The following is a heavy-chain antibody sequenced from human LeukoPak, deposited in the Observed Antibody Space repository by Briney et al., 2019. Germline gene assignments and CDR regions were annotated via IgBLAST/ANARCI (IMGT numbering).Heavy chain of an antibody. J-gene: IGHJ6*03. Sequence: PSETLSLTCAVYGGSFSGYYWSWIRQPPGKGLEWIGEINHSGSTNYNPSLKSRVTISVDTSKNQFSLKLSSVTAAVTAVYYCARDASMVRGVIYMDVWGKGTTVTVSS. CDR1: GGSFSGYY. D-gene: IGHD3-10*01. CDR2: INHSGST. V-gene: IGHV4-34*01. CDR3: ARDASMVRGVIYMDV.